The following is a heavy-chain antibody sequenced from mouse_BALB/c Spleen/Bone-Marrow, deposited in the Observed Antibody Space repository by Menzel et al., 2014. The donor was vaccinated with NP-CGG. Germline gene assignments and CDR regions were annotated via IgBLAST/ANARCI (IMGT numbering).Heavy chain of an antibody. V-gene: IGHV5-6-3*01. Sequence: EVQLVESGGGLVQPGGSLKLSCAASAFTFGNYAMSWVRQTPDKRLELVATINSNGGSTYYPDSVKGRFTISRDNARNTLYLQMSSLKSEDTAMYYCARVAYYNVYFDYWGQGTTLTVSS. D-gene: IGHD2-12*01. CDR1: AFTFGNYA. CDR2: INSNGGST. CDR3: ARVAYYNVYFDY. J-gene: IGHJ2*01.